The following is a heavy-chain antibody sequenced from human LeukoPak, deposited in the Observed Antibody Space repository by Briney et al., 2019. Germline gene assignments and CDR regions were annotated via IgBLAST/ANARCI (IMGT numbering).Heavy chain of an antibody. CDR3: ARDGGDFWSGYGYWFDP. CDR2: ISGSGNDV. Sequence: GGSLRLSCGASGFTLSDHYMSWIRQAPGTGLEWVSYISGSGNDVYYADSVKGRFTISRDNAKNSLYLQMNSLRAEDTAVYCARDGGDFWSGYGYWFDPWGQGTLVTVSS. V-gene: IGHV3-11*04. CDR1: GFTLSDHY. J-gene: IGHJ5*02. D-gene: IGHD3-3*01.